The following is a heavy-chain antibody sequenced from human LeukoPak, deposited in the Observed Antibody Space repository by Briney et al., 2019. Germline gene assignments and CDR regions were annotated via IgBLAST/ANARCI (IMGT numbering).Heavy chain of an antibody. CDR3: VRRYCGGDCHSPYFDY. CDR2: IKQDGSER. V-gene: IGHV3-7*01. J-gene: IGHJ4*02. D-gene: IGHD2-21*02. Sequence: GGSLRLSCAASGFTLSSYWMSWVRQAPGKGLEWVANIKQDGSERYYVDSVKGRLTISRDNAKNSLYLQMNSLRAEDTAVYYCVRRYCGGDCHSPYFDYWGQGTLVTVSS. CDR1: GFTLSSYW.